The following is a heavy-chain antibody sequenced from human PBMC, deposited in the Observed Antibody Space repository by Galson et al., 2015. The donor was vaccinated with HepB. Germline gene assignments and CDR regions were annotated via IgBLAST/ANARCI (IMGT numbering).Heavy chain of an antibody. CDR1: GFTVSSNY. V-gene: IGHV3-66*01. CDR2: IYSGGST. CDR3: ARNVRGVLPGDY. Sequence: SLRLSCAASGFTVSSNYMSWVRQAPGKGLEWVSVIYSGGSTYYADSVKGRFTISRDNSKNTLYLQMNSLRAEDTAVYYCARNVRGVLPGDYWGQGTLVTVSS. J-gene: IGHJ4*02. D-gene: IGHD3-10*01.